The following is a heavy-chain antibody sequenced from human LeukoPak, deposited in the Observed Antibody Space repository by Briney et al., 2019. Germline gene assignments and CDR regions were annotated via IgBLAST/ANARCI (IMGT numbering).Heavy chain of an antibody. J-gene: IGHJ4*02. CDR2: INHSGST. CDR1: GGSFSGYY. D-gene: IGHD2-2*01. CDR3: ARGRKDIVVVPAAIFNY. Sequence: SETLSLTCAVYGGSFSGYYWSWIRQPPGKGLEWIGEINHSGSTNYNPSLKSRVTISVDTSKNQFSLKLSSVTAADTAVYYCARGRKDIVVVPAAIFNYWGQGSLVTVSS. V-gene: IGHV4-34*01.